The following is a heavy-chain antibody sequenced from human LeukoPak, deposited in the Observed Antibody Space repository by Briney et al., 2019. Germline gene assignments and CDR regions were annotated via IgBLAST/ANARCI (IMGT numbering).Heavy chain of an antibody. CDR1: GYTFTSYG. V-gene: IGHV1-18*01. J-gene: IGHJ4*02. D-gene: IGHD4-17*01. CDR2: ISAYNGNT. CDR3: ARVLDYGADVGQVDY. Sequence: GASVKVSCKASGYTFTSYGISWVRQAPGQGLEWMGWISAYNGNTNYAQKLQGRVTMTTDTSTSTAYMELRSLRSDDTAVYYCARVLDYGADVGQVDYWGQGTLVTVSS.